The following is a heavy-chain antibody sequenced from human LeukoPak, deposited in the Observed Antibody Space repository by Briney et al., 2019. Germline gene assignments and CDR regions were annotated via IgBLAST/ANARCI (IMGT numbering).Heavy chain of an antibody. D-gene: IGHD3-3*01. CDR1: GYTFTGYY. Sequence: ASVKVSCKASGYTFTGYYMHWVRLAPGQGLEWMGWINPTIGGTNVAQKFQGRVTMTKDTSISTAYMELSRLRSDDTAVYYCARAPGSNPIYYFDYCGHGTLVTVSS. J-gene: IGHJ4*01. CDR2: INPTIGGT. CDR3: ARAPGSNPIYYFDY. V-gene: IGHV1-2*02.